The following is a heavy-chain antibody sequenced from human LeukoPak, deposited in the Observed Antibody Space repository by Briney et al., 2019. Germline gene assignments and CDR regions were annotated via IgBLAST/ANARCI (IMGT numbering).Heavy chain of an antibody. CDR2: ISSSSSYI. D-gene: IGHD3-3*01. J-gene: IGHJ4*02. CDR1: GFTFSSYS. V-gene: IGHV3-21*01. Sequence: AGGSLRLSCAASGFTFSSYSMNWVRQAPGKGLEWVSSISSSSSYIYYADSVKGRFTISRDNAKNSLYLQMNSLRAEDTAVYYCAREYYDFWSGYYPVDYWGRGTLVTVSS. CDR3: AREYYDFWSGYYPVDY.